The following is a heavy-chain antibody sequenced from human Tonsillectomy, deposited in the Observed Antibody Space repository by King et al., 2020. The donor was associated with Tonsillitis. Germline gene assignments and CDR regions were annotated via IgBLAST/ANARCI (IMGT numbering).Heavy chain of an antibody. CDR2: MYHGGST. CDR1: GYSISSGHN. CDR3: SRRQTDFYVLTGYYVEYYFDY. Sequence: VQLQESGPGLVKPSETLSLTCAVSGYSISSGHNWGWIRQPPGKGLEWIGSMYHGGSTYYNPSLKSPVTISVDTSKNQISLKLSSVTAADTAIYYCSRRQTDFYVLTGYYVEYYFDYRCQGTLVTVSS. V-gene: IGHV4-38-2*01. D-gene: IGHD2/OR15-2a*01. J-gene: IGHJ4*02.